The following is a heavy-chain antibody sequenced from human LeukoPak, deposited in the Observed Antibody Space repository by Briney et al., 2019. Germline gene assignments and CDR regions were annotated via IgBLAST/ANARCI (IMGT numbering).Heavy chain of an antibody. CDR1: GYTFTGYY. CDR2: INPNSGGT. Sequence: ASVKVSCKASGYTFTGYYMHWVRQAPGQGLEWMGWINPNSGGTNYAQKFQGRVTMTRDTSISTAYMELSGLRSDDTAVYYCAREFVDTAMVTAELSIDYWGQGTLVTVSS. D-gene: IGHD5-18*01. CDR3: AREFVDTAMVTAELSIDY. V-gene: IGHV1-2*02. J-gene: IGHJ4*02.